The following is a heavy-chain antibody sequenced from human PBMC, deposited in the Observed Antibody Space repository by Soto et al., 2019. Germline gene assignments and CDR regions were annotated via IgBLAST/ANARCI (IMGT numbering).Heavy chain of an antibody. CDR3: ARKYYYGAGTLDY. Sequence: GESLKISCKGSGYIFTNYWIGWVRQMPGKGLEWMGIIYPGDSETRYSPSSQGQVTMSADKSISTAYLQWSSLKASDSAMYYCARKYYYGAGTLDYWGQGTLVTVSS. V-gene: IGHV5-51*01. J-gene: IGHJ4*02. CDR2: IYPGDSET. CDR1: GYIFTNYW. D-gene: IGHD3-10*01.